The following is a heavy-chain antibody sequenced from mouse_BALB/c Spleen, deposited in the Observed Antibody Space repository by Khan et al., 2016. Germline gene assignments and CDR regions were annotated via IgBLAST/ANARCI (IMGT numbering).Heavy chain of an antibody. Sequence: EVQLQESGPGLVKPSQSLSLTCTVTGYSITSDYAWNWIRQFPGNKLEWMGYISYSGSTSYNPSLKSRISITRDTSKNQFFLQLNSVTTEDTATYYCARSGTMVVATRYFDVWGAGTTVTVSS. V-gene: IGHV3-2*02. J-gene: IGHJ1*01. CDR1: GYSITSDYA. CDR2: ISYSGST. CDR3: ARSGTMVVATRYFDV. D-gene: IGHD1-1*01.